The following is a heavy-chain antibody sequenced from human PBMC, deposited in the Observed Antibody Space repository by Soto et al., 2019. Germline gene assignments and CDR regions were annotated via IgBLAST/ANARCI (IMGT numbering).Heavy chain of an antibody. J-gene: IGHJ6*02. CDR2: ISYDGSNK. V-gene: IGHV3-30*18. D-gene: IGHD6-19*01. CDR3: AKEAAVAGTDRWDYYHYYGMAV. CDR1: GFTFSSYG. Sequence: GGSLRLSCAASGFTFSSYGMHWVRQAPGKGLEWVAVISYDGSNKYYADSVKGRFTISRDNSKNTLYLQMNSLRAEDTAVYYCAKEAAVAGTDRWDYYHYYGMAVWGQGTTVTVSS.